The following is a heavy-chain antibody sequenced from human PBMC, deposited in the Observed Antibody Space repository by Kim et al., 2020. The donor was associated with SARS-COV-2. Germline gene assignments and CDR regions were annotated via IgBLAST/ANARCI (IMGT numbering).Heavy chain of an antibody. V-gene: IGHV3-21*01. Sequence: GGSLRLSCAASGFTFSSYSMNWVRQAPGKGLEWVSSISSSSSYIYYADSVKGRFTISRDNAKNSLYLQMNSLRAEDTAVYYCARAYGDSQFYYYGMDVWGQGTTVTVSS. J-gene: IGHJ6*02. D-gene: IGHD4-17*01. CDR1: GFTFSSYS. CDR2: ISSSSSYI. CDR3: ARAYGDSQFYYYGMDV.